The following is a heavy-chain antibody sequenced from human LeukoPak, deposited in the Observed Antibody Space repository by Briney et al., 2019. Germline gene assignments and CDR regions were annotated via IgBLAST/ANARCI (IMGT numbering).Heavy chain of an antibody. V-gene: IGHV3-49*03. D-gene: IGHD3-10*01. CDR3: TRDLMVRGVSQSFDY. Sequence: GRSLRLSCTASGFTFGDYAMSWFRQAPGKGLEWVGFIRSKAYGGTTEYAASVKGRFTISRDDSKSIAYLQMNSLKTKDTAVYYCTRDLMVRGVSQSFDYWGQGTLVTVSS. CDR1: GFTFGDYA. J-gene: IGHJ4*02. CDR2: IRSKAYGGTT.